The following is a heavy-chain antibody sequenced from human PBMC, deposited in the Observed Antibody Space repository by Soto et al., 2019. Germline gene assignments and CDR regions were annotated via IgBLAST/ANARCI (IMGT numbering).Heavy chain of an antibody. V-gene: IGHV2-26*01. CDR3: ARSSRMVVNPYYFDY. Sequence: QVTLKESGPVLVKPTETLTLTCTVSGFSLSNARMGVSWIRQPPGKALEWLAHIFSNDEKSYSTSLKSRLTISKDTSISQVVLTMTNMDSVDTATYYCARSSRMVVNPYYFDYWGQGTLVTVSS. D-gene: IGHD2-15*01. CDR1: GFSLSNARMG. CDR2: IFSNDEK. J-gene: IGHJ4*02.